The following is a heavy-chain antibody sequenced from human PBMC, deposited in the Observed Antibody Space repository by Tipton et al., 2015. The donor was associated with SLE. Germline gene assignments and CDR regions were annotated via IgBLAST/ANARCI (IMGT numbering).Heavy chain of an antibody. CDR2: IYYSGST. V-gene: IGHV4-59*11. CDR3: ARDQGAGSSGNWFDP. J-gene: IGHJ5*02. Sequence: TLSLTCTVSGGSISSHYWSWIRQPPGKGLEWIGYIYYSGSTNYNPSLKSRVTISVDTSKNQFSLKLSSVTAADTAVYYCARDQGAGSSGNWFDPWGQGTLVTVSS. D-gene: IGHD6-13*01. CDR1: GGSISSHY.